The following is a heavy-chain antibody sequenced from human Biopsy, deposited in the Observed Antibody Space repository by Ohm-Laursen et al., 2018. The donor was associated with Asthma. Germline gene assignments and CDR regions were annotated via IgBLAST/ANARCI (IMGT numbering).Heavy chain of an antibody. CDR3: ARDGPELPTELDY. D-gene: IGHD1-14*01. CDR1: GFVFSQCG. V-gene: IGHV3-30*03. J-gene: IGHJ4*02. Sequence: SLRLSCAASGFVFSQCGMHWVRQAPGKGLDWVAVISFDGSNKNYTDSVKGRFTISRDNSRNTLHLQMNSLRAEDTAVYYCARDGPELPTELDYWGPGTLVTVSS. CDR2: ISFDGSNK.